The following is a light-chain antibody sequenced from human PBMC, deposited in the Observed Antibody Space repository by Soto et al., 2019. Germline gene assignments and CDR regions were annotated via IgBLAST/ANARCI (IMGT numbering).Light chain of an antibody. V-gene: IGKV1-39*01. CDR2: AAS. CDR1: QSISSY. CDR3: QQSYSTPRALT. Sequence: DIQMTQSPSSLSESVGDRVTITCRASQSISSYLNWYQQKPGKDPKLLIYAASSLQSGVPSRFSGSGSGTDFTLTISSLQPEDFATYYCQQSYSTPRALTFGGGTKVEIK. J-gene: IGKJ4*01.